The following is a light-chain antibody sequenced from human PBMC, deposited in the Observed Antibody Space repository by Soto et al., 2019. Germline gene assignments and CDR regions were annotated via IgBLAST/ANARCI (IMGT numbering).Light chain of an antibody. CDR1: SSDVGDYNY. V-gene: IGLV2-14*03. CDR3: SSYSSSGTLYV. J-gene: IGLJ1*01. CDR2: DFS. Sequence: QSALTQPASVSGSPGQSITISCTGSSSDVGDYNYVAWYQQHPDKAPKLMIFDFSSRPSGVSNRFSGSKSGSTASLTISGLQAEDEADYFCSSYSSSGTLYVFGTGTKLTVL.